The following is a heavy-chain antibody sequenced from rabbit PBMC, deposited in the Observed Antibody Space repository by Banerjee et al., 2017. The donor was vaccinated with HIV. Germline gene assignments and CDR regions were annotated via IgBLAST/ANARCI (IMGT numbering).Heavy chain of an antibody. CDR3: ARRYAGYDL. CDR1: GFSFSSSYW. D-gene: IGHD7-1*01. J-gene: IGHJ3*01. Sequence: EESGGGLVQPEGSLTLTCTASGFSFSSSYWICWVRQAPGKGLEWIACIDAGSSGSTYFASWAKGRFTISETSSTTVTLQMTSLTAADTATYFCARRYAGYDLWGQGTLVTVS. V-gene: IGHV1S45*01. CDR2: IDAGSSGST.